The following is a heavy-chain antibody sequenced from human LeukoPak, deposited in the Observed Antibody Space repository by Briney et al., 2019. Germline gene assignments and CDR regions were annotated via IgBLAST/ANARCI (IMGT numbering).Heavy chain of an antibody. CDR1: GFTFSSYW. CDR2: IKRDGSEK. Sequence: PGGSLRLSCAASGFTFSSYWMTWVRQAPGKGLEWVANIKRDGSEKHYVDSVKGRFTTSRDNAKNSMFLQMNSLRAEDTAVYYCASLLVAGVAGVDYWGQGTLVTVSS. CDR3: ASLLVAGVAGVDY. V-gene: IGHV3-7*03. J-gene: IGHJ4*02. D-gene: IGHD6-19*01.